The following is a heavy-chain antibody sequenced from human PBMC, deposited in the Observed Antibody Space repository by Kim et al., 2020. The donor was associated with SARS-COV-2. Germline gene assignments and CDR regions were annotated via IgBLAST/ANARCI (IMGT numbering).Heavy chain of an antibody. D-gene: IGHD1-1*01. V-gene: IGHV1-3*04. Sequence: ASVKVSCKASGYTFTSYTMHWVLQAPGQWLEWMGWINIGQGNTKSLQKFQGRVTITRDTSASTAFMELSSLTSEDTAIYYCARDGTTRNGGYYFDYWGQGALVTVSS. J-gene: IGHJ4*01. CDR1: GYTFTSYT. CDR3: ARDGTTRNGGYYFDY. CDR2: INIGQGNT.